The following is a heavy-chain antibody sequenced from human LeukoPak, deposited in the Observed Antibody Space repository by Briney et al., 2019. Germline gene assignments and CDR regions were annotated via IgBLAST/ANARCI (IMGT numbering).Heavy chain of an antibody. CDR1: GYTFTAYY. V-gene: IGHV1-2*02. CDR2: INPNSGGT. D-gene: IGHD6-19*01. CDR3: AIPVAGPLDY. J-gene: IGHJ4*02. Sequence: ASVKVSCKASGYTFTAYYMHWVRQAPGQGLEWVGWINPNSGGTKYAQKFQGRVTMTRDTSISTAYMELSSLRSDDTAVYYCAIPVAGPLDYWGQGTLVTVSS.